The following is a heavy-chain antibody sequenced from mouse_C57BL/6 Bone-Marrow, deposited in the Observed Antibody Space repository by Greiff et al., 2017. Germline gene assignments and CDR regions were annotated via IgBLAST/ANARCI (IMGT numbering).Heavy chain of an antibody. V-gene: IGHV1-9*01. CDR1: GYTFTGYW. CDR3: ARSEIYYDYVDY. D-gene: IGHD2-4*01. Sequence: QVQLQQSGAELMKPGASVKLSCKATGYTFTGYWIEWVKQRPGNGLEWIGEILPGSGGTNYNQKFKGKATFTADKSSNTAYMQLSSLTTEDSAIYYCARSEIYYDYVDYWGQGTTLTVSS. CDR2: ILPGSGGT. J-gene: IGHJ2*01.